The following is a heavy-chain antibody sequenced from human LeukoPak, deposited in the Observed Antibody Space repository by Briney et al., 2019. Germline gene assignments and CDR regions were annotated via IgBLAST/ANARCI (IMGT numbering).Heavy chain of an antibody. J-gene: IGHJ5*02. CDR1: GFTFSKAW. Sequence: TGGSLRLSCAASGFTFSKAWMNWVRQAPGKGLEWVSSISSRSSFIYYADSVKGRFTISRDNAKNSLYLQMNSLRAEDTAVYYCASGHYDYVWGSYRHDKYNWFDPWGQGTLVTVSS. D-gene: IGHD3-16*02. V-gene: IGHV3-21*01. CDR3: ASGHYDYVWGSYRHDKYNWFDP. CDR2: ISSRSSFI.